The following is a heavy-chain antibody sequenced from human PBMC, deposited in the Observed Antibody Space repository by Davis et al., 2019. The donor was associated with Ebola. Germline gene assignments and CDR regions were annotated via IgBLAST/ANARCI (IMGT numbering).Heavy chain of an antibody. CDR2: INWNGGDI. CDR3: AKGGAAGIAATGTGLDF. CDR1: GFSFDEYA. J-gene: IGHJ4*02. V-gene: IGHV3-9*01. D-gene: IGHD6-13*01. Sequence: PGGSLRLSCAASGFSFDEYAMHWVRLGPGKGLEWLSGINWNGGDIWSADSVKGRFTISRDNVKNSVFLQMSSLREEDTALYYCAKGGAAGIAATGTGLDFWGQGTLVTVSS.